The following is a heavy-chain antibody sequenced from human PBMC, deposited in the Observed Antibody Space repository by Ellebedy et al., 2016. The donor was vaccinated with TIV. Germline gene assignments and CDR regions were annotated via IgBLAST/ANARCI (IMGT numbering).Heavy chain of an antibody. Sequence: GESLKISXAASGFTFSSYGMHWVRQAPGKGLEWVAVIWYDGSNKYYADSVKGRFTISRDNSKNTLYLQMNSLRAEDTAVYYCARGLAVAGTLYFDYWGQGTLVTDSS. D-gene: IGHD6-19*01. V-gene: IGHV3-33*01. CDR1: GFTFSSYG. J-gene: IGHJ4*02. CDR2: IWYDGSNK. CDR3: ARGLAVAGTLYFDY.